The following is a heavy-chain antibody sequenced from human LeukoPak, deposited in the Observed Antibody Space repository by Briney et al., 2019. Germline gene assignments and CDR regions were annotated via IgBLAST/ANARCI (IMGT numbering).Heavy chain of an antibody. Sequence: SETLSLTCTISGGSISITDYYWGWIRQSPGKGLEWIGSFSDSDSAYYNPSLKSRLTTSIDASKSHFSLKLTSVTAADTAVYYCARRGSGGSYFDNWGQGALVIVSS. CDR2: FSDSDSA. CDR1: GGSISITDYY. CDR3: ARRGSGGSYFDN. J-gene: IGHJ4*02. V-gene: IGHV4-39*02. D-gene: IGHD2-15*01.